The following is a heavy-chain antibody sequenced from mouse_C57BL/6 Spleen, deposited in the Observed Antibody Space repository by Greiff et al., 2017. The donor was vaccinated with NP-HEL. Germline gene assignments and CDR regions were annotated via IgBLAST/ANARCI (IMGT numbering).Heavy chain of an antibody. Sequence: QVQLQQSGPELVKPGASVKISCKASGYAFSSSWMNWVKQRPGKGLEWIGRIYPGDGDTNYNGKFKGKATLTADKSSSTAYMQLSSLTSEDSAVYFCARRYYYGSSGYFDYWGQGTTLTVSS. CDR2: IYPGDGDT. V-gene: IGHV1-82*01. CDR3: ARRYYYGSSGYFDY. D-gene: IGHD1-1*01. CDR1: GYAFSSSW. J-gene: IGHJ2*01.